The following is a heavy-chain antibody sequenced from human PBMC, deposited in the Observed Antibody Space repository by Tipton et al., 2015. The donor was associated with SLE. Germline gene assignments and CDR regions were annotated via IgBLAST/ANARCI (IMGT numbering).Heavy chain of an antibody. Sequence: SLRLSCAVSGFTFSSYAMHWVRQAPGKGLEWVAIIWFDGSNSYYADSVQGRFTVSRDNSKNTLYLQMNNLRAEDTAAYFCARGVEYGTGTDFWGQGTMVTVSS. CDR2: IWFDGSNS. D-gene: IGHD3/OR15-3a*01. V-gene: IGHV3-33*01. CDR3: ARGVEYGTGTDF. CDR1: GFTFSSYA. J-gene: IGHJ3*01.